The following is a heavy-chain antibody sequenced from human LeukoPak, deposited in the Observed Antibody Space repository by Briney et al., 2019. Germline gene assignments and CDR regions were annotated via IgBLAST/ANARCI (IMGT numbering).Heavy chain of an antibody. D-gene: IGHD6-19*01. Sequence: SEALSLTCTVSGGSISTYYWSWIRQPPGKGLEWIGYIYYSGSTYNPSLKSRVTISVDTSKNQFYLKLSSVTGADTAVYYCARGGWYSHLWGQGALVTASS. CDR1: GGSISTYY. CDR3: ARGGWYSHL. J-gene: IGHJ5*02. CDR2: IYYSGST. V-gene: IGHV4-59*01.